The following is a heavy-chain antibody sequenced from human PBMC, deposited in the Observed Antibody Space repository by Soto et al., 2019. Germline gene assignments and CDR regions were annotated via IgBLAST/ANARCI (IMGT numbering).Heavy chain of an antibody. CDR1: GGSISTTSYY. Sequence: QLHLQESGPGLVKPSETLSLTCSVSGGSISTTSYYWGWIRQPPGKGLESLGYILSSGSTPYTPSLRSRVALSIDTSKNNFSLQLNSVTAADTALYFCVALEYTWGTSLWGSWGQGTLVTVSS. CDR3: VALEYTWGTSLWGS. V-gene: IGHV4-39*02. J-gene: IGHJ5*02. CDR2: ILSSGST. D-gene: IGHD1-7*01.